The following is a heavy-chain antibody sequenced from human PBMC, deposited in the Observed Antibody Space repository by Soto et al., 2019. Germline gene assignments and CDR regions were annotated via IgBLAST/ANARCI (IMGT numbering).Heavy chain of an antibody. Sequence: QVQLVQSGAEVKKPGSSVRISCTASGVAFSNYTFTWVRRAPGQGLEWMGRVIPLLDASNYAEKFQDRVKITADRSTSTAYMELSGLKSEDSAIYYCASGKSQMTQDRMGFYYYMDVWGKGTTVTVSS. CDR3: ASGKSQMTQDRMGFYYYMDV. J-gene: IGHJ6*03. CDR2: VIPLLDAS. V-gene: IGHV1-69*08. D-gene: IGHD2-15*01. CDR1: GVAFSNYT.